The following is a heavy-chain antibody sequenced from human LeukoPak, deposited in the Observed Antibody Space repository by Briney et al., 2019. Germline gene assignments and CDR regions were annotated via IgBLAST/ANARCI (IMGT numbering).Heavy chain of an antibody. CDR3: ASLVVAASRFDY. J-gene: IGHJ4*02. V-gene: IGHV3-20*04. D-gene: IGHD2-15*01. CDR2: INWNGGST. Sequence: GGSLRLSCAASGFTFDDYGMSWVRHAPGKGLEWVSGINWNGGSTDYADSVKGRFTISRDNAKNSLYLQMNSLRAEDTAVYYCASLVVAASRFDYWGQGTLVTVAS. CDR1: GFTFDDYG.